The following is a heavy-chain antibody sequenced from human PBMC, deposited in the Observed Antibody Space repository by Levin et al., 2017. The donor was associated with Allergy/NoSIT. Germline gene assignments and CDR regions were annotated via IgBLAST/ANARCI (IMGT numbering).Heavy chain of an antibody. CDR2: IFTSGST. CDR1: GGSISSGTYY. D-gene: IGHD4-17*01. CDR3: AREFGVTTFDY. V-gene: IGHV4-61*02. Sequence: SETLSLTCTVSGGSISSGTYYWSWIRQPAGKGLEWIGRIFTSGSTNYNPSLKSRVTISVDTSKNQFSLKLSSVTAADTALYYCAREFGVTTFDYWGQGTLVTVSS. J-gene: IGHJ4*02.